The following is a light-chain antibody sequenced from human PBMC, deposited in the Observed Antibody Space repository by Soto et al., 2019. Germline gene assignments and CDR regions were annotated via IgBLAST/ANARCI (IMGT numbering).Light chain of an antibody. Sequence: QSVLTQPASVSGSPGQSITISCTGTSSDFGHYDYVSWYQQHPGKAPKLMIYEVTYRPSGVSDRFSGSKSGNTASLTISGLQAEDEADYYCSSYRSLDIGVFGTGPKVTVL. J-gene: IGLJ1*01. V-gene: IGLV2-14*03. CDR2: EVT. CDR1: SSDFGHYDY. CDR3: SSYRSLDIGV.